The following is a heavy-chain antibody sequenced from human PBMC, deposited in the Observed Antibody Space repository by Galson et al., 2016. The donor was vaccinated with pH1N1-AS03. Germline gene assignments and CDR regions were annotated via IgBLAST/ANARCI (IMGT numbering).Heavy chain of an antibody. CDR3: AKTKLSPGVNWFDP. D-gene: IGHD2-8*01. J-gene: IGHJ5*02. Sequence: SETLSLTCAVNGGSFSGYYWNWIRQSPGKGLEWVGEINHSGATNYNPSLKSRLSISIDTSKNQFSLKLSSVTAADTAVYFCAKTKLSPGVNWFDPWGQGKMVTVSS. V-gene: IGHV4-34*01. CDR2: INHSGAT. CDR1: GGSFSGYY.